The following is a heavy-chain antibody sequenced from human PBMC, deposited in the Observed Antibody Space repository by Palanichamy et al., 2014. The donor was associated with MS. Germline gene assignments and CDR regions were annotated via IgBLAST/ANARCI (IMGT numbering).Heavy chain of an antibody. Sequence: EVQLVEVWGRAWSEPGGSLRLSCAASGFTFNRYWMSWVRQAPGKGLEWVANIKEDGSEKNYVDSVKGRFTISRDNAKNSLYLHMNSLRAEDTAVYYCARDSGYIQGYAQYWGQGILVTVSS. CDR3: ARDSGYIQGYAQY. V-gene: IGHV3-7*03. CDR1: GFTFNRYW. D-gene: IGHD5-18*01. CDR2: IKEDGSEK. J-gene: IGHJ4*02.